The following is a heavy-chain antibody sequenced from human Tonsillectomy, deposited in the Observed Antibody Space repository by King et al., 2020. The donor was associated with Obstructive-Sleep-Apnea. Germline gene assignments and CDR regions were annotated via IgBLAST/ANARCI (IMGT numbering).Heavy chain of an antibody. Sequence: LQLQESGPGLVKPSETLSLTCTVSGGSISSSSYWGWIRQPPGKGLEWIGHTYYSGSTYYNPSLKSRVTISVDTSKSQFSLELNSVTAADTAVYYCARADRDIAMGLFDYWGQGTLVTVSS. V-gene: IGHV4-39*07. CDR1: GGSISSSSY. CDR2: TYYSGST. J-gene: IGHJ4*02. CDR3: ARADRDIAMGLFDY. D-gene: IGHD5-18*01.